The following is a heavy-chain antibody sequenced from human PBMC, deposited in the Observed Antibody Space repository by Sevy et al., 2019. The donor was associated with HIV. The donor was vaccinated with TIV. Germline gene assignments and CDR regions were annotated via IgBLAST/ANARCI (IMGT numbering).Heavy chain of an antibody. D-gene: IGHD2-15*01. CDR3: AKGYCSGGTCYHFDY. J-gene: IGHJ4*02. Sequence: GGSLRLSCAASGFTFSSYAMSWVRQAPGKGLEWVSAISGSGGSTYYADSVKGRFTISRDNSKNTLYLQVNSLSAEDTAVYYCAKGYCSGGTCYHFDYWGQGSLVTVSS. V-gene: IGHV3-23*01. CDR2: ISGSGGST. CDR1: GFTFSSYA.